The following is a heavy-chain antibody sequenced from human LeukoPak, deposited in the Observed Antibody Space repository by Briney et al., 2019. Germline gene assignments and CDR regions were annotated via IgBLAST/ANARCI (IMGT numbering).Heavy chain of an antibody. CDR3: AKVRGVYCSSPACYYYDS. CDR1: GFTFSSNA. D-gene: IGHD2-2*01. V-gene: IGHV3-23*01. J-gene: IGHJ4*02. Sequence: SGGSLRLSCGASGFTFSSNALSWVRQTPGRGLDWDEGASPSGGRTLYADSVEGRFTISRDNSNDTVYLQLSSLRAEDSALYYCAKVRGVYCSSPACYYYDSWGQGTPVTVSS. CDR2: ASPSGGRT.